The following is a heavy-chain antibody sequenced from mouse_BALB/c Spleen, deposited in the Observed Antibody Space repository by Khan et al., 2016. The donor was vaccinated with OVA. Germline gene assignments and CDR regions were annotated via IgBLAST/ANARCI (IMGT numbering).Heavy chain of an antibody. CDR2: IIYTGYT. CDR3: ARSTYRYAFVY. CDR1: GDSITSGY. Sequence: VQLKESGPSLVKPSQTLSLTCSVTGDSITSGYWNWIRKFPGNKLEYMGYIIYTGYTYYNPSLKSRISITRHTSKNQYYLHLNSVTDEDTATDYCARSTYRYAFVYWGQGTLVTVSA. V-gene: IGHV3-8*02. D-gene: IGHD2-14*01. J-gene: IGHJ3*01.